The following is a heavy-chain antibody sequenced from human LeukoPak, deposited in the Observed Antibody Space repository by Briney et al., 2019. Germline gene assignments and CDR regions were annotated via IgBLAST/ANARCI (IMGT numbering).Heavy chain of an antibody. Sequence: AASVKVSCKACGYTFTGYYTHWVRQAPGQGLEWMGWINPNSGGTNYAQKFQGRVTMTRDTSISTAYMELSRLRSDDTAVYYCARLRGFGADYYYYYMDVWGKGTTVTVSS. D-gene: IGHD3-10*01. CDR1: GYTFTGYY. J-gene: IGHJ6*03. CDR2: INPNSGGT. V-gene: IGHV1-2*02. CDR3: ARLRGFGADYYYYYMDV.